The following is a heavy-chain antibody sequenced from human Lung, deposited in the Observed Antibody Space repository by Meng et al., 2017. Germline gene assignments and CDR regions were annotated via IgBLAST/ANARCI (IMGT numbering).Heavy chain of an antibody. J-gene: IGHJ4*02. CDR2: ISYDGSGE. CDR1: GFSFSSHA. CDR3: IAEIGPKSFDN. V-gene: IGHV3-30*04. Sequence: QVQLAESGGVLVQPGRVLRRSCAASGFSFSSHAMHWVRQAPGKGLEWVALISYDGSGEGYADSVKGRFTISRDNSKSTLYLQMDSLRPEDTAVYYCIAEIGPKSFDNWGQGTLVTVSS. D-gene: IGHD3-22*01.